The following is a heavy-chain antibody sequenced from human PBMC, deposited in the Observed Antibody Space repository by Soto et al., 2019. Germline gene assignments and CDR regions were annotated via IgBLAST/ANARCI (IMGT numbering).Heavy chain of an antibody. D-gene: IGHD5-12*01. Sequence: GESLKISCKGSGYSFTTYWIGWVRQMPGKGLEWMGIIFPGDSDTRYSPSFQGQVTISADKSISTAYLQWSSLKASDTAIYYCARSLHGYGYDYWGRGTVVTVSS. V-gene: IGHV5-51*01. CDR2: IFPGDSDT. CDR1: GYSFTTYW. CDR3: ARSLHGYGYDY. J-gene: IGHJ4*02.